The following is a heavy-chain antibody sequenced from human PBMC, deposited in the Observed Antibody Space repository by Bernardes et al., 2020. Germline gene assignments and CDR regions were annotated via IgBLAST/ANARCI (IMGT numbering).Heavy chain of an antibody. CDR1: GFTFSSYA. J-gene: IGHJ5*02. D-gene: IGHD3-9*01. V-gene: IGHV3-23*01. Sequence: GGSLRLSCAASGFTFSSYAMSWVRQAPGKGLEWVSAISGSGGSTYYADSVKGRFTISRDNSKITLYLQMNSLRAEDTAVYYCATTSNDILTGYYQSHNWFDPWGQGTLVTVSS. CDR3: ATTSNDILTGYYQSHNWFDP. CDR2: ISGSGGST.